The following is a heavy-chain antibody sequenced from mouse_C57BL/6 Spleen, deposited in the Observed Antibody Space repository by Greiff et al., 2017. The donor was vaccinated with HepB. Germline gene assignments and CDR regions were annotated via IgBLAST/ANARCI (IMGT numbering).Heavy chain of an antibody. D-gene: IGHD4-1*01. J-gene: IGHJ2*01. CDR1: GYTFTSYG. Sequence: VQLQQSGAELARPGASVKLSCKASGYTFTSYGISWVKQRTGQGLEWIGEIYPRSGNSYYNDKFKGKATLTADKSSSTAYMELRSLTSEDSAVYFCARSWEGDYFDYWGQGTTLTVSS. V-gene: IGHV1-81*01. CDR3: ARSWEGDYFDY. CDR2: IYPRSGNS.